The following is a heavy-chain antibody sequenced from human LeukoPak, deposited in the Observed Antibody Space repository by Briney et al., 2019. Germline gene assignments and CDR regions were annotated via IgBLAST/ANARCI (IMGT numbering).Heavy chain of an antibody. CDR2: IIPIFGTA. D-gene: IGHD3-9*01. J-gene: IGHJ4*02. CDR3: ASRGLLYDILTSYYNWELDY. V-gene: IGHV1-69*01. CDR1: GGTFSSYA. Sequence: GASVKVSCKASGGTFSSYAISWVRQAPGQGLEWMGGIIPIFGTANYAQKFQGRVTITADESTSTAYMELSSLRSEDTAVYYCASRGLLYDILTSYYNWELDYWGQGTLVTVSS.